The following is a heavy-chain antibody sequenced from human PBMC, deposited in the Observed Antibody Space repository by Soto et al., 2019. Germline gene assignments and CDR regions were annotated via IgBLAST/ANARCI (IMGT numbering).Heavy chain of an antibody. CDR3: AKDFAHFVHDSSGPRVY. CDR1: GFTFSTYA. V-gene: IGHV3-23*01. Sequence: PGGSLRPSCAASGFTFSTYAMAWVRQAPGKGLEWVSGVSASGLNTDYADPVKGRFYISRDNSKNTVSLHMNSLRAEDTALYYCAKDFAHFVHDSSGPRVYWGQGTLVTVSS. CDR2: VSASGLNT. D-gene: IGHD3-22*01. J-gene: IGHJ4*02.